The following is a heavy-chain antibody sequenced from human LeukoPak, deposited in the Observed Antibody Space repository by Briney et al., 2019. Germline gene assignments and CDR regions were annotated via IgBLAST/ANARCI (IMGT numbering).Heavy chain of an antibody. CDR1: GFTFRSYW. CDR3: ARGGTKDYVWGSYRYEY. J-gene: IGHJ4*02. CDR2: IKQDGSEK. D-gene: IGHD3-16*02. Sequence: PGGSLRLSCAASGFTFRSYWMSWVRQAPGKGLEWVANIKQDGSEKYYVDSVKGRFTISRDNAKNSLYLQMNSLRAEDTAVYYCARGGTKDYVWGSYRYEYWGQGTLVTVSS. V-gene: IGHV3-7*03.